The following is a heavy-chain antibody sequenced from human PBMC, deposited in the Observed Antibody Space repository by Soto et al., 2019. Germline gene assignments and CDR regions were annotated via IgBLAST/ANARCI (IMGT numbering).Heavy chain of an antibody. J-gene: IGHJ5*02. CDR3: ARSSGGNFGIIIEGSNWFDP. V-gene: IGHV1-46*01. CDR1: GDTFTSYY. Sequence: ASVKVSCKAPGDTFTSYYLNWVRRAPGQGLEWMGVINPHGGSTKYAQKFQGRITMTRDTSRSTVYMELSSLRSDDTAIYYCARSSGGNFGIIIEGSNWFDPWGQGXLVTVSS. CDR2: INPHGGST. D-gene: IGHD3-3*01.